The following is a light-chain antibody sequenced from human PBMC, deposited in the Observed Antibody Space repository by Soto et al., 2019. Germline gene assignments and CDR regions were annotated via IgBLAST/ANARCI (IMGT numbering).Light chain of an antibody. CDR1: QTVSSGF. V-gene: IGKV3-20*01. Sequence: EIVLTQSPGTLSVSPGERATVSCRASQTVSSGFLAWYQQTVGQAPRLLIYGASTRATGIPDRFSGSGSGTDFTLNIGRLEPVDFAVYYCHQYYSSPTTFGGGTKVEIK. CDR3: HQYYSSPTT. CDR2: GAS. J-gene: IGKJ4*01.